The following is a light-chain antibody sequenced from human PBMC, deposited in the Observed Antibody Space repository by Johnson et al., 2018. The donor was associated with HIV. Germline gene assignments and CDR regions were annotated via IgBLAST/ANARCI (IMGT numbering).Light chain of an antibody. CDR3: GTWDSSLIAEV. Sequence: QSVLTQPPSVSAAPGQKVTISCSGSSSNIGNNYVSWYQQFPGTAPKLLIYENNKRPSGIPDRFSGSKSGTSATLGITGLQTGDEADYYCGTWDSSLIAEVFGTGTKVTVL. CDR2: ENN. CDR1: SSNIGNNY. V-gene: IGLV1-51*02. J-gene: IGLJ1*01.